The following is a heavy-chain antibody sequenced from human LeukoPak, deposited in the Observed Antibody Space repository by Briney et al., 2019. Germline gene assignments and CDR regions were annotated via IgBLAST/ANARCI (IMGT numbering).Heavy chain of an antibody. CDR1: GFTFSSYA. Sequence: PGGSLRLSCAASGFTFSSYAMSWARQAPGKGLEWGSAISGSGGSTYYADSVKGRFTISRDNSKNTLYLQMNSLRAEDTAVYYCAIRPMRDSSGYSRPLWYWGQGTLVTVSS. D-gene: IGHD3-22*01. J-gene: IGHJ4*02. CDR3: AIRPMRDSSGYSRPLWY. V-gene: IGHV3-23*01. CDR2: ISGSGGST.